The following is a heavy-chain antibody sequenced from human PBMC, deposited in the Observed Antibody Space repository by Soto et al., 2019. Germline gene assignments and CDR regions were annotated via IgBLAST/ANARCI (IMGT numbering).Heavy chain of an antibody. V-gene: IGHV4-39*07. CDR1: GGSISSSSYY. J-gene: IGHJ4*02. D-gene: IGHD3-22*01. Sequence: SETLSLTCTVSGGSISSSSYYWGWIRQPPGKGLEWIGSIYYSGSTYYNPSLKSRVTISVDTSKNQFSLKLSSVTAADTAVYYCARGYIDSSGYYDYWGQGTLVTVSS. CDR3: ARGYIDSSGYYDY. CDR2: IYYSGST.